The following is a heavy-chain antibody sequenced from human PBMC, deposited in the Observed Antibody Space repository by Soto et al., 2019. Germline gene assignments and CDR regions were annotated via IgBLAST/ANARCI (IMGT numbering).Heavy chain of an antibody. CDR3: AKERGSRGMDV. CDR1: GFTFSSYG. Sequence: QVQLVESGGGVVQPGRSLRLSCAASGFTFSSYGMHWVRQAPGKGLEWVAVISYDGSNKYYADSVKGRFTISRDNSKNTLYLQMNSLRAADTAVYYCAKERGSRGMDVWGQGTTVTVSS. V-gene: IGHV3-30*18. D-gene: IGHD6-13*01. CDR2: ISYDGSNK. J-gene: IGHJ6*02.